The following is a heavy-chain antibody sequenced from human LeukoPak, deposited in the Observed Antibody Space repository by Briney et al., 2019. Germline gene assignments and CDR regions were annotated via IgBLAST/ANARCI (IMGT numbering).Heavy chain of an antibody. CDR1: GFTFSSYG. Sequence: GGSLRLSCAASGFTFSSYGMHWVRHAPGKGLVWVSRVNPGGSIANFADSVKGRFTISRDNAKNTVYLQTSSLTAEDTAVYYCVRGTYHAYYMDVWGKGTTVTVSS. CDR2: VNPGGSIA. D-gene: IGHD3-16*01. J-gene: IGHJ6*03. V-gene: IGHV3-74*01. CDR3: VRGTYHAYYMDV.